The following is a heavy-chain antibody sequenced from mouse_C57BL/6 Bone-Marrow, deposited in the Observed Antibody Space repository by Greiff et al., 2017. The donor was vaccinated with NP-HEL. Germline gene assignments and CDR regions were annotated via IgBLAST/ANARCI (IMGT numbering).Heavy chain of an antibody. Sequence: DVKLVESGGDLVKPGGSLKLSCAASGFTFSSYGMSWVRQTPDKRLEWVATISSGGSYTYYLDSVKGRFTISRDNAKNTLYLQMSSLKSEDTAMYYCARFTTVVAGDYWGQGTTLTVSS. D-gene: IGHD1-1*01. CDR2: ISSGGSYT. V-gene: IGHV5-6*02. CDR3: ARFTTVVAGDY. CDR1: GFTFSSYG. J-gene: IGHJ2*01.